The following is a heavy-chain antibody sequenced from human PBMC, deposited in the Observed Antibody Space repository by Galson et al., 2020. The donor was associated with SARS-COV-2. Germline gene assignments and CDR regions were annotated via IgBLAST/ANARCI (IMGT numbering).Heavy chain of an antibody. Sequence: ASVKVSCKASGYTFTNYDINWVRQATGQGLEWMGWMNPKSGNTGYAQKFQGRVTITKNTSINIAYMELSSLTSDDTAVYFCARGRGYYQDSDSKYLYYFDVWGEGTTVTVS. V-gene: IGHV1-8*03. CDR3: ARGRGYYQDSDSKYLYYFDV. J-gene: IGHJ6*03. CDR2: MNPKSGNT. D-gene: IGHD3-22*01. CDR1: GYTFTNYD.